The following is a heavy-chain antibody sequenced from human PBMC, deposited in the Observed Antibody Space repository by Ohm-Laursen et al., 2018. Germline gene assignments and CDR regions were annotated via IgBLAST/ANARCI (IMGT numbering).Heavy chain of an antibody. V-gene: IGHV3-30*18. CDR2: ISYDGSNK. CDR1: GFTFSSYG. J-gene: IGHJ4*02. CDR3: AKGNLINTVTMRRYFDY. D-gene: IGHD4-17*01. Sequence: SLRLSCAASGFTFSSYGMHWVRQAPGKGLEWVAVISYDGSNKYYADSVKGRFTISRDNSKNTLYLQMNSLRAEDTAVYYCAKGNLINTVTMRRYFDYWGQGTLVTVSS.